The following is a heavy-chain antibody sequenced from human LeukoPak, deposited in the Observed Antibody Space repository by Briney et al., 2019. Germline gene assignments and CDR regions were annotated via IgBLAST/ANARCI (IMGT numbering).Heavy chain of an antibody. J-gene: IGHJ6*03. CDR3: ARLPYYYMDV. CDR2: IYHSGST. Sequence: SETLSLTCAVSGYSISSGYYWGWIRQPPGKGLEWIGSIYHSGSTYYNPSLKSRVTISVDTSKNQFSLKLISVTAADTAVYYCARLPYYYMDVWGKGTTVTVSS. V-gene: IGHV4-38-2*01. CDR1: GYSISSGYY.